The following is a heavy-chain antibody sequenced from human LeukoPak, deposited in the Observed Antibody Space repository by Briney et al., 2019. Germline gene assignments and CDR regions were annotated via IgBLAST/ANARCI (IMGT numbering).Heavy chain of an antibody. V-gene: IGHV4-59*01. CDR2: IYYSGST. D-gene: IGHD1-26*01. J-gene: IGHJ5*02. Sequence: SETLSLTCTVSGGSISSYYWSWIRQPPGKGPEWIGYIYYSGSTNYNPSLKSRVTISVDTSKNQFSLKLSSVTAADTAVYYCARGGSGSYYIRWFDPWGQGTLVTVSS. CDR1: GGSISSYY. CDR3: ARGGSGSYYIRWFDP.